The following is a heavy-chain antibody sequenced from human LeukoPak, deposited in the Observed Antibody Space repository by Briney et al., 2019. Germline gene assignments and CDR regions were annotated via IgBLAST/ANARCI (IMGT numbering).Heavy chain of an antibody. Sequence: GGSLRLSCAASGFTVTTNYMSWGRQAQGKGLEWVSVISSGGTTYYADSVKGRFTISRDNSKNTLYLQMNSLRAEDTAVYYCARLYYYVSGTYSRYFDYWGQGTLVTVSS. D-gene: IGHD3-10*01. J-gene: IGHJ4*02. CDR3: ARLYYYVSGTYSRYFDY. CDR2: ISSGGTT. V-gene: IGHV3-53*01. CDR1: GFTVTTNY.